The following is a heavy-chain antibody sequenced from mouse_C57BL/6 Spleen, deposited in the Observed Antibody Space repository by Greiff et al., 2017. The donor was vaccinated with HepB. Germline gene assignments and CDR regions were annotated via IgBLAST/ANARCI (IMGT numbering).Heavy chain of an antibody. V-gene: IGHV1-53*01. D-gene: IGHD2-4*01. CDR2: INPSNGGT. J-gene: IGHJ4*01. Sequence: QVQLQQPGAELVKPGASVKLSCKASGYTFTSYWMHWVKQRPGQGLEWIGNINPSNGGTNYNAKFKSKATLTVDKSSNTAYMQLSSLTSEDSAVYYCAREGYYDYSYAMDYWGQGTSVTVSS. CDR3: AREGYYDYSYAMDY. CDR1: GYTFTSYW.